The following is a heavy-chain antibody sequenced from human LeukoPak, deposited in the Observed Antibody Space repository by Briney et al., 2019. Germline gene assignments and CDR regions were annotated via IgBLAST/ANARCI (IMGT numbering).Heavy chain of an antibody. CDR2: MNPNCGNT. CDR1: GYTFTSYD. CDR3: ARGALLWFGELSEFDY. D-gene: IGHD3-10*01. V-gene: IGHV1-8*03. J-gene: IGHJ4*02. Sequence: ASVKVSCKASGYTFTSYDINWVRQATGQGLEWMGWMNPNCGNTCYAQKFQGRVTITRNTSISTAYMELSSLRSEDTAVYYCARGALLWFGELSEFDYWGQGTLVTVSS.